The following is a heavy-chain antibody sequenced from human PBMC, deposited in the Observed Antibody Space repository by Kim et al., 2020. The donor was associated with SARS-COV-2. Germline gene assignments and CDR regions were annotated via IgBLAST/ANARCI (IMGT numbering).Heavy chain of an antibody. D-gene: IGHD2-15*01. Sequence: GGSLRLSCAASGFTVTANYLTWVRHAPGKGLEWVSVIFSGGSTYYADSVRDRFTISRDNSKNTLYLQMNNLRAEDTAVYYCARVANSAWKLGYWGQGILVTVSS. CDR3: ARVANSAWKLGY. CDR2: IFSGGST. V-gene: IGHV3-66*01. J-gene: IGHJ4*02. CDR1: GFTVTANY.